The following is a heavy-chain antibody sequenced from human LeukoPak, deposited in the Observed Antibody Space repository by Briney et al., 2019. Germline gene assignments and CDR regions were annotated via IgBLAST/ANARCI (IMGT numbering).Heavy chain of an antibody. CDR1: GDSISSYY. D-gene: IGHD3-9*01. V-gene: IGHV4-4*09. CDR2: IYTSGST. CDR3: VTLGRHYDILSGYYYGHYFDS. Sequence: ASETLSLTSTVSGDSISSYYWTWIRLPPGKGLEWIGYIYTSGSTNSNPSLKSRVTISVDTSKNQISLKLSSVTAADTAIYYCVTLGRHYDILSGYYYGHYFDSWGQGTLVTVSS. J-gene: IGHJ4*02.